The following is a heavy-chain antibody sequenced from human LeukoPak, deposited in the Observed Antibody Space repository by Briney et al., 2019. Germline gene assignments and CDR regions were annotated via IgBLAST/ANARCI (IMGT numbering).Heavy chain of an antibody. Sequence: SETLSLTCIVYGGSISNTNLCWAWLRQPPGKGREGIVNIHDAGFTSYDPSLKSRVTISVDTSKTQFSLRLTSVTAADTAVYYCARQVPGPYNYYGMDVWGQGTTVTVSS. V-gene: IGHV4-39*01. CDR2: IHDAGFT. CDR3: ARQVPGPYNYYGMDV. J-gene: IGHJ6*02. CDR1: GGSISNTNLC.